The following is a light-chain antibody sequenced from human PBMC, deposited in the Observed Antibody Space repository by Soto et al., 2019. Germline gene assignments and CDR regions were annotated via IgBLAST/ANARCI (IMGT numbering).Light chain of an antibody. J-gene: IGKJ1*01. CDR3: QQSYSIPWT. CDR2: AAS. CDR1: QSISSY. V-gene: IGKV1-39*01. Sequence: DIQMTQSPSSLSASVGDRVTITCRASQSISSYLNWYQQKPGKAPKLLIYAASSLQSGVPSRFSGSGSGTDFTLTISSLQPEDFANYYCQQSYSIPWTFGQGTKVEIK.